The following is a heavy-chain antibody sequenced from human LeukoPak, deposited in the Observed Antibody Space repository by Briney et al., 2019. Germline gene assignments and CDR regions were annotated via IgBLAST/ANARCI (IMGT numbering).Heavy chain of an antibody. CDR2: ISSSSSYI. CDR3: ARARRTTVNWFDP. D-gene: IGHD4-17*01. CDR1: GFTFSSYS. Sequence: PGGSLRLSCAASGFTFSSYSMNWVRQAPGKGLEWVSSISSSSSYIYYAGSVRGRFTISRDNAKNSLYLQMNSLRAEDTAVYYCARARRTTVNWFDPWGQGTLVTVSS. J-gene: IGHJ5*02. V-gene: IGHV3-21*01.